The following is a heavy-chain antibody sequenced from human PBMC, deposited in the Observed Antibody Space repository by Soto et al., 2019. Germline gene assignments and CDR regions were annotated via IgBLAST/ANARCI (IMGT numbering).Heavy chain of an antibody. D-gene: IGHD3-10*01. CDR3: ATLPLYGSGFDC. CDR1: GFTFDDYA. V-gene: IGHV3-9*01. CDR2: ISWNGAAT. Sequence: EAQLVESGGGLVQPGRSLRLSCVASGFTFDDYAIHWVRQAPGKGLEGVSGISWNGAATGYADSVKGRFTISRDNAKNSLYLQMSSLRTEDTAIYYCATLPLYGSGFDCWGQGTLVTVSS. J-gene: IGHJ4*02.